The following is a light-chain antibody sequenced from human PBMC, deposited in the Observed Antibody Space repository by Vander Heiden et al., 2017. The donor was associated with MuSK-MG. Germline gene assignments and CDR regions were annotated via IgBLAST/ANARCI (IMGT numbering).Light chain of an antibody. V-gene: IGLV1-44*01. CDR3: AAWDDSLNGVV. Sequence: QSMLTQPHSASGTPGQRVTISCSGSSPNIGSNTVNWYQQLPGTAPKLLSYSNNQRPSGVPDRFSGSKSGTSASLAISGLQSEDEADYYCAAWDDSLNGVVFGTGTKVTVL. CDR2: SNN. J-gene: IGLJ1*01. CDR1: SPNIGSNT.